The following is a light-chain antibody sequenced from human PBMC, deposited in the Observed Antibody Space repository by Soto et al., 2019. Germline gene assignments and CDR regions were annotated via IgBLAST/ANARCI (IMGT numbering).Light chain of an antibody. CDR2: DVS. CDR1: SSDVGSYNR. Sequence: QSALTQPPSVSGSPGQSVAISCSGTSSDVGSYNRVSWYQQPPGTAPKLMIYDVSNRPSGVPDRFSGSKSGNTASLTISGLQAEDEADYYCSSFTTSSTYVFGTGTKVTVV. J-gene: IGLJ1*01. V-gene: IGLV2-18*02. CDR3: SSFTTSSTYV.